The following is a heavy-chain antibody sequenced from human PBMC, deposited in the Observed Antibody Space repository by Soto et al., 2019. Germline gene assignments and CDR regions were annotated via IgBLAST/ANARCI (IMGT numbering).Heavy chain of an antibody. V-gene: IGHV3-7*01. CDR1: GFTFSDFC. D-gene: IGHD2-8*02. CDR2: VKPDGSDK. CDR3: ATETYWSFDY. J-gene: IGHJ4*02. Sequence: GGSLRLSCAASGFTFSDFCMSWVRQAPGKGLEWVANVKPDGSDKYYVDSVKGRFTISRDNAKDSLYLQMNSLRAEDTAVYYCATETYWSFDYWGQGALVTVSS.